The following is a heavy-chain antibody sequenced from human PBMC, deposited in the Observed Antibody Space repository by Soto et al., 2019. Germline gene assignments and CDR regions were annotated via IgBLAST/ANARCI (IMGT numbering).Heavy chain of an antibody. Sequence: ASVKVSCKASGGTFSSYAISWVRQAPGQGLEWMGGIIPIFGTANYAQKFQGRVTITADESTSTAYMELSSLRSEDTAVYYCARGYDFWSGYSVDWGQGTLVTVSS. V-gene: IGHV1-69*13. CDR3: ARGYDFWSGYSVD. CDR1: GGTFSSYA. J-gene: IGHJ4*02. D-gene: IGHD3-3*01. CDR2: IIPIFGTA.